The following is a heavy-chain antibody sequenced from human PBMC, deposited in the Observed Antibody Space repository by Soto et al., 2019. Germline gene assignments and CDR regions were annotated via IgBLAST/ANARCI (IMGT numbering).Heavy chain of an antibody. J-gene: IGHJ3*02. CDR2: IIPIFAKP. CDR1: GDTFSSYS. CDR3: ARGPGIRNSFYI. Sequence: QVQLIQSGAELKRPGSSVKVSCKASGDTFSSYSITWLRQAPGQRLEWMGGIIPIFAKPTYAQKFQGRVAITADDSTITVYMELTSLTSEDTAVYYCARGPGIRNSFYIWGQGTPLSVSS. V-gene: IGHV1-69*01. D-gene: IGHD1-7*01.